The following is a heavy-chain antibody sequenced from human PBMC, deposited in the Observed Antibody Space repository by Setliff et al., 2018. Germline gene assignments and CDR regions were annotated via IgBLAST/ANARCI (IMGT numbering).Heavy chain of an antibody. CDR2: FDPEDGET. Sequence: ASVKVSCKVSGYTLTELSMHWVRQAPGKGLEWMGGFDPEDGETIYARKFQGRVTMTEDTSTDTAYMELSSLRSEDTAVYYCATQPLQWELLGFDYWGQGTLVTVSS. V-gene: IGHV1-24*01. D-gene: IGHD1-26*01. J-gene: IGHJ4*02. CDR1: GYTLTELS. CDR3: ATQPLQWELLGFDY.